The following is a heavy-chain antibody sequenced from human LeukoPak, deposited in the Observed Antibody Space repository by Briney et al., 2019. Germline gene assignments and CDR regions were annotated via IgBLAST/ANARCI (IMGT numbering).Heavy chain of an antibody. V-gene: IGHV3-48*03. D-gene: IGHD5-18*01. Sequence: PGGSLRLSCAASGFTFSSYEMNWVRQAQGKGLEWVSYISSSGSTIYYADSVKGRFTISRDNAKNSLYLQMNSLRAEDTAVYYCARDAAMAGFDYWGQGTLVTVSS. CDR1: GFTFSSYE. J-gene: IGHJ4*02. CDR3: ARDAAMAGFDY. CDR2: ISSSGSTI.